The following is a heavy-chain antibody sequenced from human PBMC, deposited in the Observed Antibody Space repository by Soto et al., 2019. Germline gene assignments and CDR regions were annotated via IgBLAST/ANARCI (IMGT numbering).Heavy chain of an antibody. V-gene: IGHV4-59*01. CDR3: ARVAAAGTTVYYYYPGMDV. D-gene: IGHD6-13*01. J-gene: IGHJ6*02. CDR2: IYYSGST. CDR1: GGAISSYY. Sequence: PSETRSLTCTVSGGAISSYYWSWIRQPPGKGLEWIGYIYYSGSTNYNPSLKSRVTISVDTSKNQFSLKLSSVTAADTAVYYCARVAAAGTTVYYYYPGMDVWGQATTVSVSS.